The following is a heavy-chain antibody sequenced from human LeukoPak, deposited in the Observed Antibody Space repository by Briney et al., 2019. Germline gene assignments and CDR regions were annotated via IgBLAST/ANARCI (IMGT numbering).Heavy chain of an antibody. CDR3: VAGTTY. CDR2: IKQDGSQK. V-gene: IGHV3-7*05. D-gene: IGHD6-19*01. Sequence: GGSLRLSCAASGLTFSNFWMTWVRQAPGKGLEWVAIIKQDGSQKYYVDSVKGRFTISRDNARNSLYLQMNSLRAEDTAVYWAVAGTTYWGQGTLVTVSS. CDR1: GLTFSNFW. J-gene: IGHJ4*02.